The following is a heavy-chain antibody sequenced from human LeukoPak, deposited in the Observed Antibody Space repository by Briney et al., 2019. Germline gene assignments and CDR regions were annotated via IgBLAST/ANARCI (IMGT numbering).Heavy chain of an antibody. Sequence: GESLKISCEASGSGFADFWISWVRQMPGRGLEWMGRIDPEDSYTNYNPSFEGHVTISADKSINTAYLQLRGLKASDTAMYYCARGGYSSDWYYYFDPWGQGTLVTVSS. CDR3: ARGGYSSDWYYYFDP. J-gene: IGHJ5*02. V-gene: IGHV5-10-1*01. CDR2: IDPEDSYT. D-gene: IGHD6-19*01. CDR1: GSGFADFW.